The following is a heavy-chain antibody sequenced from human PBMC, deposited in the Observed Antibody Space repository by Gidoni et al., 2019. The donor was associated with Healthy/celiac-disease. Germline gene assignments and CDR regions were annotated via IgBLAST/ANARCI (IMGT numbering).Heavy chain of an antibody. CDR2: IYTRGST. D-gene: IGHD3-3*01. V-gene: IGHV4-61*02. CDR1: GGSIVSGRYY. CDR3: ARETLGWGYDPLNLSWADY. J-gene: IGHJ4*02. Sequence: QVQLPESGPALVKPSQTLSLTCTVPGGSIVSGRYYWSWIRQPAGKGLEWIGRIYTRGSTNYNPSLKSRVTISVDTSKNQFSLKLSSVTAADTAVYYCARETLGWGYDPLNLSWADYWGQGTLVTVSS.